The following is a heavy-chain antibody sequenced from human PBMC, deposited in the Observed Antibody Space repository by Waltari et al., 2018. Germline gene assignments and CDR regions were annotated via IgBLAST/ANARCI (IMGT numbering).Heavy chain of an antibody. D-gene: IGHD6-19*01. CDR3: AKGRESSVWFLYHYYFMDV. CDR1: GVPLRTCA. Sequence: EVELLESGGDLVQRGGSLRLSLVASGVPLRTCAMSWVRQSPGKGLEWVSSMSGSGGTTDYAESVKGRFTVSRDNSRNTLYLQLRSLGTEDTAVYYCAKGRESSVWFLYHYYFMDVWGRGTTVTVSS. J-gene: IGHJ6*03. V-gene: IGHV3-23*01. CDR2: MSGSGGTT.